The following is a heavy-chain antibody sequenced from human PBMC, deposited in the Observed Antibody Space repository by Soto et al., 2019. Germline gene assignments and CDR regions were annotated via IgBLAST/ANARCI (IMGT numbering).Heavy chain of an antibody. CDR3: GRDGSGGIIDS. D-gene: IGHD2-15*01. V-gene: IGHV1-18*01. J-gene: IGHJ3*01. CDR2: ISVFNGNT. CDR1: GYTFTGYG. Sequence: QVQLVQSGAEAKKPGASVKVACKTSGYTFTGYGINWVRQAPGHGLEWMEWISVFNGNTKYGQNIQDRVIMTTDTATSTAYMELRSIRSDDTAVYFCGRDGSGGIIDSWGQGTMLLVSS.